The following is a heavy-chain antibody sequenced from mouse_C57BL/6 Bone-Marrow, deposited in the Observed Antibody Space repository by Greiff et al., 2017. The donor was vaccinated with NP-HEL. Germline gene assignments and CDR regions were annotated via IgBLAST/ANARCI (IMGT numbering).Heavy chain of an antibody. Sequence: EVKLLESGPGLVKPSQSLSLTCSVTGYSITSGYYWNWIRQFPGNKLEWMGYISYDGSNNYNPSLKNRISITRDTSKNQFFLKLNSVTTEDTATYYCAREGVHYAMDYWGQGTSVTVSS. CDR2: ISYDGSN. CDR3: AREGVHYAMDY. V-gene: IGHV3-6*01. J-gene: IGHJ4*01. CDR1: GYSITSGYY.